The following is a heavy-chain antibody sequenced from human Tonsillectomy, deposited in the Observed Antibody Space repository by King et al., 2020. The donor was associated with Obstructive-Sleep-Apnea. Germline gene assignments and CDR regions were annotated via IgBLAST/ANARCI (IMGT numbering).Heavy chain of an antibody. CDR2: VYYSGST. V-gene: IGHV4-31*03. J-gene: IGHJ5*02. CDR1: GGSISSGGYY. CDR3: GRDVVGGPGGWFDP. Sequence: VQLQESGPGLVKPSQTLSLTCSVSGGSISSGGYYWNWIRQHPGKGLEWIGYVYYSGSTYYTPSLKSRVTMLVDTSKNQFSLKLSSVTAADTAVYYCGRDVVGGPGGWFDPWGQGTLVTVSS. D-gene: IGHD1-26*01.